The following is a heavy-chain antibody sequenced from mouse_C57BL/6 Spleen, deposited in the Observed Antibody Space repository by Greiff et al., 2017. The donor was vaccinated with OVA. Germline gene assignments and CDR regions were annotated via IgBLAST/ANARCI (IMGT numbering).Heavy chain of an antibody. D-gene: IGHD1-1*01. CDR1: GYTFTSYW. V-gene: IGHV1-5*01. CDR3: TRERYGSSHFDY. Sequence: VQPQQSGTVLARPGASVKMSCKTSGYTFTSYWMHWVKQRPGQGLEWIGAIYPGNSDTSYNQKFKGKAKLTAVTSASTAYMELSSLTNEDSAVYYCTRERYGSSHFDYWGQGTTLTVSS. CDR2: IYPGNSDT. J-gene: IGHJ2*01.